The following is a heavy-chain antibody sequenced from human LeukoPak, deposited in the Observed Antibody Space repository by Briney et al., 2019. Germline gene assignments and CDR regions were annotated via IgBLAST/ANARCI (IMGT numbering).Heavy chain of an antibody. CDR3: ADLGYSNDWISPYYYGMDV. J-gene: IGHJ6*02. D-gene: IGHD6-19*01. V-gene: IGHV3-23*01. Sequence: GSLGLSCAASGFIFSSYAMNWVRPAPGKGLGGVSGISGSGSSTYYADSVKGRFTISRDNSKNTLYLQMNSLRAEDTAVYYCADLGYSNDWISPYYYGMDVWGQGTTVTVSS. CDR1: GFIFSSYA. CDR2: ISGSGSST.